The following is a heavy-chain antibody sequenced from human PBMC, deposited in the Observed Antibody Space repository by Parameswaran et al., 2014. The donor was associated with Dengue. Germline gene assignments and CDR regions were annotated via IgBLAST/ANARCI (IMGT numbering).Heavy chain of an antibody. D-gene: IGHD7-27*01. V-gene: IGHV4-59*01. CDR2: IFHTGST. CDR1: AISSA. Sequence: AISSARWIRQPPGKGLEWIGYIFHTGSTNYNPSLTSRVTISVDTSKNQFSLKLTSLTAADTAVYYCARVWNWGHYFDYWGQGILVTVSS. J-gene: IGHJ4*02. CDR3: ARVWNWGHYFDY.